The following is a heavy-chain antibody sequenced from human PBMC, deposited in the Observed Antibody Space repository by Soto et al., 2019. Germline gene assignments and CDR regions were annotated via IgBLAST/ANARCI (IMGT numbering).Heavy chain of an antibody. Sequence: EVQLVESGGGLVQPGRSLRLSCAASGFTFDDYAMHWVRQAPGKGLEWVSGISWNSGSIGYADSVKCRFTISRDNAKNSLYLQMNSLRAEDTALYYCAKDKGIAVAGPSFDYWGQGTLVTVSS. V-gene: IGHV3-9*01. CDR1: GFTFDDYA. D-gene: IGHD6-19*01. J-gene: IGHJ4*02. CDR2: ISWNSGSI. CDR3: AKDKGIAVAGPSFDY.